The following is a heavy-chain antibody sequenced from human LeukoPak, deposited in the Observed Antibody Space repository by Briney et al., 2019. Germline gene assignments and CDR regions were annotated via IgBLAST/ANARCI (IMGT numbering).Heavy chain of an antibody. Sequence: ASVKVSCKASGYTFTSYGISWVRQAPGQGLEWMGWISAYNGNTNYAQKLQGRVTMTTDTSTSTAYMELRSLRSDDTAVYYCARDRSPGSARCSYGPWGQGTLVTVSS. J-gene: IGHJ5*02. CDR3: ARDRSPGSARCSYGP. V-gene: IGHV1-18*01. CDR2: ISAYNGNT. CDR1: GYTFTSYG. D-gene: IGHD5-18*01.